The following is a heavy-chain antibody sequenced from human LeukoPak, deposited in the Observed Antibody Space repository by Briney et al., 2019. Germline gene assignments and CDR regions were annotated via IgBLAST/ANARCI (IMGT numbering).Heavy chain of an antibody. V-gene: IGHV4-34*01. CDR2: INHSGST. J-gene: IGHJ6*02. CDR3: ARGLRITIVRGVYGMDV. CDR1: GGSISSYY. D-gene: IGHD3-10*01. Sequence: PSETLSLTCTVSGGSISSYYCSWIRQPPGKGLEWIGEINHSGSTNYNPSLKSRVTISVDTSKNQFSLKLSSVTAADTAVYYCARGLRITIVRGVYGMDVWGQGTTVTVSS.